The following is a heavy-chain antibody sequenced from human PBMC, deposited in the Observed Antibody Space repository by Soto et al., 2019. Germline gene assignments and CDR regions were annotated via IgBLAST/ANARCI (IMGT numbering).Heavy chain of an antibody. CDR1: GGTFSSYA. CDR3: ARDRSGDFWSGYYGTYYYYYGMNV. Sequence: SVKVSCKASGGTFSSYAISWVRQAPGQGLEWMGGIIPIFGTANYAQKFQGRVTITADKSTSTAYMERSSLRSEDTAVYYCARDRSGDFWSGYYGTYYYYYGMNVWRRGTRVTVSS. CDR2: IIPIFGTA. D-gene: IGHD3-3*01. V-gene: IGHV1-69*06. J-gene: IGHJ6*01.